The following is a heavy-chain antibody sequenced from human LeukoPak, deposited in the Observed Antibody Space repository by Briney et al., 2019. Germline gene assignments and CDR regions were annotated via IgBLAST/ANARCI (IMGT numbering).Heavy chain of an antibody. CDR3: ARDSYSGYDRLLN. CDR1: GFTFSSYS. V-gene: IGHV3-21*01. D-gene: IGHD5-12*01. CDR2: ISSSSSYI. J-gene: IGHJ4*02. Sequence: GGSLRLSCAASGFTFSSYSMNWVRQAPGKGLEWVSSISSSSSYIYYADSVKGRFTISRDNAKNSLYLQMNSLRAEDTAVYYCARDSYSGYDRLLNWGQGTLVTVSS.